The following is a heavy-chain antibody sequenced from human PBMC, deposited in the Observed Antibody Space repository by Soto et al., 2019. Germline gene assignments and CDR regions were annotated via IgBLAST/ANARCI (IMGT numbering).Heavy chain of an antibody. D-gene: IGHD6-6*01. V-gene: IGHV3-23*01. Sequence: EVQLLESGGGLVQPGGPLRLSVAASGFTFRGFALNWSAQAQGEGREWVSTISGSGGDTYYADSVKGRFTISRDNSKYTLSLQMDSLRAEDTAVYYCAKGGRSSSGLDFDYWGQGTLVTVSS. CDR1: GFTFRGFA. J-gene: IGHJ4*02. CDR3: AKGGRSSSGLDFDY. CDR2: ISGSGGDT.